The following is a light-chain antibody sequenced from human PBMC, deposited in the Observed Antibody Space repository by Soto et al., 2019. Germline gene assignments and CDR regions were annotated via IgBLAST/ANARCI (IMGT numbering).Light chain of an antibody. CDR1: QSVSSN. V-gene: IGKV3-15*01. J-gene: IGKJ2*01. Sequence: EIVMTQSPATLSVSPGERATLSCRASQSVSSNLAWYQQKPGQAPRLLIYGASTRATGIPARFSGSGSGTEFTLTISSLLSKDFAVYYCQQYNNWPPYTFGQGTKLEIK. CDR3: QQYNNWPPYT. CDR2: GAS.